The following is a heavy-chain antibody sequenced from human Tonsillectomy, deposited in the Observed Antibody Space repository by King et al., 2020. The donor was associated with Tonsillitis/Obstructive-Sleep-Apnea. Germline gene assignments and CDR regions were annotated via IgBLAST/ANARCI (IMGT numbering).Heavy chain of an antibody. V-gene: IGHV3-30*03. CDR2: ISYDGSNH. CDR3: APAHLPAFDLDV. D-gene: IGHD3-9*01. Sequence: VQLVESGGGVVQSGRSLRLSCAASGFTFSSYGMHWVRQAPGKGLEWVAAISYDGSNHYYADSVKGRFTISRDNSKNTLYLQMNSLRTEDTAVYYCAPAHLPAFDLDVWVQGTAFTV. J-gene: IGHJ6*02. CDR1: GFTFSSYG.